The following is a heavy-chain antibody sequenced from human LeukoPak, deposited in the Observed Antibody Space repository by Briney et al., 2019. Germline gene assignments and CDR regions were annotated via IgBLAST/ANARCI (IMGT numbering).Heavy chain of an antibody. CDR2: ISDSSGSI. Sequence: ASVKVSCKASGYTFTGYYMHWVRQAPGKGLEWVSSISDSSGSIYYADSVKGRFTISRDNAKNSLYLQMNSLRAEDTAVYDCARNYYDSSGDYYYMDVWGKGTTVTVSS. V-gene: IGHV3-21*01. CDR1: GYTFTGYY. CDR3: ARNYYDSSGDYYYMDV. D-gene: IGHD3-22*01. J-gene: IGHJ6*03.